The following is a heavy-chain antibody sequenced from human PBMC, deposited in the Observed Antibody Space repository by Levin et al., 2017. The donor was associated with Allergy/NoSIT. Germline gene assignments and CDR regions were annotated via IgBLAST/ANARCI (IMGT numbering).Heavy chain of an antibody. CDR3: AKETSYRGFLSDY. J-gene: IGHJ4*02. D-gene: IGHD3-10*01. Sequence: GGSLRLSCAASGFTFSSYAMTWVRQAPGKGLEWVSGLSGSGDRTYYADSVKGRFTISRDNSKNTLYLQMNSLRAEDTAVYFCAKETSYRGFLSDYWGQGTLVTVSS. CDR2: LSGSGDRT. CDR1: GFTFSSYA. V-gene: IGHV3-23*01.